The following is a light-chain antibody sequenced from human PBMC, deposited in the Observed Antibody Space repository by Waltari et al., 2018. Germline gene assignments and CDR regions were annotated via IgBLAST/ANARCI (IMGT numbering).Light chain of an antibody. CDR2: GAS. CDR1: QSDSSN. J-gene: IGKJ2*01. V-gene: IGKV3D-15*03. CDR3: QQYNNWPPYT. Sequence: EIVMTQYPASLSVSHGERATLSSRARQSDSSNLTWYQQKPGQAPRLLSYGASIRATGIPARFSGSGSETEFTLTISILQSEDFAVYYCQQYNNWPPYTVGQGTKLEIK.